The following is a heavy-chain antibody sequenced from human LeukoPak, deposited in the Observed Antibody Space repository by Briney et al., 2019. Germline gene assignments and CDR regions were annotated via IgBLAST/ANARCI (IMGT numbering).Heavy chain of an antibody. Sequence: SVKVSCKASGYTFTSYGISWVRQAPGQGLEWMGRFIPFSGTSDYAHKFQARVSISMDESTAYMELSSLRPEDTAVYYCARIEDSTHGLLDYWGQGTLVTVSS. CDR3: ARIEDSTHGLLDY. V-gene: IGHV1-69*05. CDR1: GYTFTSYG. D-gene: IGHD5-12*01. J-gene: IGHJ4*02. CDR2: FIPFSGTS.